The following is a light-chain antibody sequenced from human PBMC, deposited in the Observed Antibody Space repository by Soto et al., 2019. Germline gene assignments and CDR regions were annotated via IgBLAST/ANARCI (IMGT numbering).Light chain of an antibody. V-gene: IGLV1-51*01. J-gene: IGLJ1*01. CDR3: GSWDRSLSAYV. Sequence: QSVLTQPPSVSAAPGQRVTIPCSGSSSNIGGNSVSWYQQLPGTAPKLLIYDDDKRPSGIPDRFSGSKSGTSATLGITGFQTGDEADHYCGSWDRSLSAYVFGTGTKVTVL. CDR1: SSNIGGNS. CDR2: DDD.